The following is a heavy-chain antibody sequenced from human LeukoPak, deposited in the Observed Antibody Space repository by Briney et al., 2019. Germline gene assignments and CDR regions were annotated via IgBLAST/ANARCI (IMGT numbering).Heavy chain of an antibody. CDR3: ARDPGIAAAGLLDY. D-gene: IGHD6-13*01. CDR2: IYTSGST. J-gene: IGHJ4*02. Sequence: SETLSLTCTVFGGSISSYYWSWIRQPAGKGLEWIGRIYTSGSTNYNPSLKSRVTISVDKSKNQFSLKLSSVTAADTAVYYCARDPGIAAAGLLDYWGQGTLVTVSS. V-gene: IGHV4-4*07. CDR1: GGSISSYY.